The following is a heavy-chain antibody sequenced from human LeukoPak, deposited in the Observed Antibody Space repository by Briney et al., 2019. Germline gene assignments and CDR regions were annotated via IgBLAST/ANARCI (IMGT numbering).Heavy chain of an antibody. CDR1: GGSISSNY. D-gene: IGHD3/OR15-3a*01. Sequence: SETLSLTCTVSGGSISSNYWYWIRQSPGKGLEWIGNFYNGGSTNYNPSLKSRVTISVDTSKNQFFLKLNSVTAADTAVYYCAKSHFWTGYPSDYWGQGILVTVSS. CDR2: FYNGGST. J-gene: IGHJ4*02. CDR3: AKSHFWTGYPSDY. V-gene: IGHV4-59*01.